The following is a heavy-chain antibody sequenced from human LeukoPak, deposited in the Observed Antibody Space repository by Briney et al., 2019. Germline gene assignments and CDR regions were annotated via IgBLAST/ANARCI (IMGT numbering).Heavy chain of an antibody. J-gene: IGHJ4*02. CDR2: INPNSGGT. CDR3: AGGADYGDYLPFDY. V-gene: IGHV1-2*02. Sequence: ASVKVSCKASGYTFTGYYMHWVRQAPGQGLEWMGWINPNSGGTNYAQKFQGRVTVTRDTSISTAYMELSRLRSDDTAVYYCAGGADYGDYLPFDYWGQGTLVTVSS. CDR1: GYTFTGYY. D-gene: IGHD4-17*01.